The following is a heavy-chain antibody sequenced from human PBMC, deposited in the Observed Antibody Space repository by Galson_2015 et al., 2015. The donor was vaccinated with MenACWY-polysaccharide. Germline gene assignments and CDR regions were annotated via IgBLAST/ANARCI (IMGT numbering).Heavy chain of an antibody. CDR3: AHLTASNVYSYDY. Sequence: PALVKPTQTLTLTCTFSGFSLRTSGVAVGWIRQPPGEALDWLAHIYWNDDKYYSTFLKNRLTITKDTSKNQVVLTMTNTDPVDTATYYCAHLTASNVYSYDYWGQGTLVTVSS. CDR1: GFSLRTSGVA. CDR2: IYWNDDK. D-gene: IGHD2-2*01. V-gene: IGHV2-5*01. J-gene: IGHJ4*02.